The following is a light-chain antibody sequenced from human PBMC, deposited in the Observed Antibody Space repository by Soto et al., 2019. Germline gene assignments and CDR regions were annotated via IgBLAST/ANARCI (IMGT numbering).Light chain of an antibody. J-gene: IGLJ1*01. CDR1: SSDVGGYNY. CDR2: DVS. V-gene: IGLV2-14*03. CDR3: SSYTTSNTRQIV. Sequence: QSALTQPASVSGSPGQSITISCTGTSSDVGGYNYVSWYQHHPGKAPKLMIFDVSNRPSGVSNRFSDSKSGNTASLTISGLQPEDEADYYCSSYTTSNTRQIVFGTGTKLTVL.